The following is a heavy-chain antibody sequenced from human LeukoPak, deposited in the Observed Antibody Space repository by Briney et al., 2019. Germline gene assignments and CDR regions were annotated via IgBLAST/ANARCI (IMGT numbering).Heavy chain of an antibody. CDR3: ARRAGEYSHPYDY. D-gene: IGHD4-17*01. CDR2: IYSGGNT. J-gene: IGHJ4*02. Sequence: GGSLRLSCAASGFTFSSYWMHWVRQAPGKGLEWVSFIYSGGNTHYSDSVKGRFTISRDNSKNTLYLQTNSLRAEDTAVYYCARRAGEYSHPYDYWGQGTLVTVSS. CDR1: GFTFSSYW. V-gene: IGHV3-53*01.